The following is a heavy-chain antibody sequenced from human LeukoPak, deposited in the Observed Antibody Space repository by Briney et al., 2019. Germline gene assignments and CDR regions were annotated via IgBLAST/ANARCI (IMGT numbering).Heavy chain of an antibody. Sequence: PGGSLRLSCVVSGFTFSSYGMHWVRQAPGKGLEWVALIWYDGSNKYYADSVKGRFTISRDNSKNTLYLQMNSLRAEDTAVYSCARDPPWLGYFDYWGQGTLVTVSS. D-gene: IGHD3-22*01. CDR3: ARDPPWLGYFDY. CDR2: IWYDGSNK. V-gene: IGHV3-33*08. CDR1: GFTFSSYG. J-gene: IGHJ4*02.